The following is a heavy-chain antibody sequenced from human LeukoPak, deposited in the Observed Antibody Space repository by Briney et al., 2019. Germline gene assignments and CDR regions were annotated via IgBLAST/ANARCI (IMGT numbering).Heavy chain of an antibody. Sequence: GGSLRLSCPASGFTFSDYWMHWVGQGPGKGPEWLSRTSKDGSDTFYADAAKGRFTASRDNAKSTVYLQVTNVRPDDTAVYYCARGGYSGSYYRFSWGQGTVVTVAS. V-gene: IGHV3-74*01. D-gene: IGHD6-25*01. CDR3: ARGGYSGSYYRFS. CDR1: GFTFSDYW. J-gene: IGHJ4*02. CDR2: TSKDGSDT.